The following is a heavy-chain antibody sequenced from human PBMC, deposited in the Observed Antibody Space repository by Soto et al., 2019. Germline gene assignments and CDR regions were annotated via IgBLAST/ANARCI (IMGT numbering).Heavy chain of an antibody. Sequence: GGSLRLSCAASGFSFSYFAMSWVRQAPGKGLEWVSTITGGGDGTYYADSVKGRFTISRDNSRNTVHLQVNSLRAEDTAMYYCAKKGPGSLATYCPSDGCHYAFELWCPGTKVTVSS. CDR1: GFSFSYFA. CDR3: AKKGPGSLATYCPSDGCHYAFEL. J-gene: IGHJ3*01. V-gene: IGHV3-23*01. D-gene: IGHD2-15*01. CDR2: ITGGGDGT.